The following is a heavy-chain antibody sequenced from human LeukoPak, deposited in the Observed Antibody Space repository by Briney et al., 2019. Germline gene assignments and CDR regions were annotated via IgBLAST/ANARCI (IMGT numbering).Heavy chain of an antibody. D-gene: IGHD3-10*01. CDR3: ARGHHSESYKADY. V-gene: IGHV3-53*01. J-gene: IGHJ4*02. Sequence: GGSLRLSCAASGFSFSIYAMSWVRQAPGKGLEWVSVIYSGGNTYYADSVKGRFTISRDNSKNTLYLQMNSLRAEDTAVYYCARGHHSESYKADYWGQGTLVIVSS. CDR2: IYSGGNT. CDR1: GFSFSIYA.